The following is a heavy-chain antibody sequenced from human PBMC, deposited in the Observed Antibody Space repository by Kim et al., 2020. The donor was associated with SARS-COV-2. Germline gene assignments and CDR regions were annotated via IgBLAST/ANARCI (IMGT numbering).Heavy chain of an antibody. J-gene: IGHJ6*02. CDR1: GGSISSYY. CDR3: ARLHYGGTFYYYYGMDV. V-gene: IGHV4-59*08. CDR2: IYYSGST. Sequence: SETLSLTCTVSGGSISSYYWSWIRQPPGKGLEWIGYIYYSGSTSYNPSLKSRVTISVDTSKNQFSLKLSSVTAADTAVYYCARLHYGGTFYYYYGMDVWGQGTTVTVSS. D-gene: IGHD4-17*01.